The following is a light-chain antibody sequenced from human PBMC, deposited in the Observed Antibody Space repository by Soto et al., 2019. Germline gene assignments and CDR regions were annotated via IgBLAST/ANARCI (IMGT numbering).Light chain of an antibody. Sequence: DTQLTQSPSFLSASVGDRVTITCRASQGISNYLAWYQQKPGKAPKLLIYPAATLQSGVPSRFSGSGSGTEFTLTIGSLQAEDFATYYCQELNSYPFAFGGGTKVDI. CDR1: QGISNY. CDR2: PAA. CDR3: QELNSYPFA. V-gene: IGKV1-9*01. J-gene: IGKJ4*01.